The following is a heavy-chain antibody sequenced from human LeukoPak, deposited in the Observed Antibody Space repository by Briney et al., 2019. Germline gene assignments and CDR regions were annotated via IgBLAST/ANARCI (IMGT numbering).Heavy chain of an antibody. CDR2: IYSGGST. D-gene: IGHD6-19*01. CDR1: GFTVSSNY. V-gene: IGHV3-66*01. CDR3: ARVSVASTSFDY. J-gene: IGHJ4*02. Sequence: GGSLRLSCAASGFTVSSNYMSWVRQAPGKGLEWVSVIYSGGSTYYADSVKGRFTISRDNSKNTLYLQMNSLRAEDTAVYYCARVSVASTSFDYWGQGTLVTVSS.